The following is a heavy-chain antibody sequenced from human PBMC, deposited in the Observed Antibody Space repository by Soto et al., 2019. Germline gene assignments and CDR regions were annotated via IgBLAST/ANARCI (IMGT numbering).Heavy chain of an antibody. D-gene: IGHD2-15*01. CDR1: GGTFSSYA. J-gene: IGHJ5*02. CDR3: ARGGRSSSYTSWFDP. V-gene: IGHV1-69*13. CDR2: IIPIFGTA. Sequence: SVKVSCKASGGTFSSYAISWVRQAPGQGLEWMGGIIPIFGTANYAQKFQGRVTITADESTSTAYMELSSLRSEDTAVYYCARGGRSSSYTSWFDPWGQGTLVTVSS.